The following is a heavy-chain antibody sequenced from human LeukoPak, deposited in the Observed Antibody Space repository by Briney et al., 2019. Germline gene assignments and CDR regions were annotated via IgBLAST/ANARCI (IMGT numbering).Heavy chain of an antibody. CDR3: AAYCSSASCLIDY. J-gene: IGHJ4*02. V-gene: IGHV3-23*01. CDR2: ISGSGGST. D-gene: IGHD2-2*01. CDR1: GFTFSTYA. Sequence: GGSLGLSCAASGFTFSTYAMSWVRQAPVTGLEWVSGISGSGGSTYYADSVKGRFTISRDNSKNTLHLQMNSLRAEDSAVYYCAAYCSSASCLIDYWGQGTLVTVSS.